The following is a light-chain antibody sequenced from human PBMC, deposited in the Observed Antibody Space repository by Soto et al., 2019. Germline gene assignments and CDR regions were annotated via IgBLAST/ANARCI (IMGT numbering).Light chain of an antibody. CDR3: CSYAGRYTFWE. CDR2: DVS. CDR1: SSDVGDYNY. Sequence: QSVLTQPRSVSGSPGQSVTSSCTGTSSDVGDYNYVSWYQQHPGKAPKVIIYDVSRRPSGVPDRFSGSKSGNTASLTISGLQAEDEADYYCCSYAGRYTFWEFGGGTKLTVL. V-gene: IGLV2-11*01. J-gene: IGLJ3*02.